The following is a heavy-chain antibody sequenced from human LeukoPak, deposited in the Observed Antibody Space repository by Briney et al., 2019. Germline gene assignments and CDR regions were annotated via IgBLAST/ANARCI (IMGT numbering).Heavy chain of an antibody. D-gene: IGHD6-13*01. V-gene: IGHV4-4*07. CDR2: IYNSRST. CDR1: GGSISSYY. Sequence: SETLSLTCTVSGGSISSYYWSWIRQPAGKGLEWIGHIYNSRSTNYNPSLKGRVTMSVATPKNQFSLHLSSVTAADTAVYYCARSAFLVTAPGLYYFDYWGQGTLVAVSS. CDR3: ARSAFLVTAPGLYYFDY. J-gene: IGHJ4*02.